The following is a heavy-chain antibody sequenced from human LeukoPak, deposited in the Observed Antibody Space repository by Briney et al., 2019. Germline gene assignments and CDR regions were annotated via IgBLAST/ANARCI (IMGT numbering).Heavy chain of an antibody. CDR3: ARDSGLDV. D-gene: IGHD3-10*01. CDR2: IYYTGST. Sequence: PSETLSLTCTVSGGSLSTYYWSWIRQSPGKGLEWIGYIYYTGSTNYNPSLKSRVTISVDTSKNQFSLKLSSVTAADTAVYYCARDSGLDVWGQGTTVTVSS. CDR1: GGSLSTYY. V-gene: IGHV4-59*01. J-gene: IGHJ6*02.